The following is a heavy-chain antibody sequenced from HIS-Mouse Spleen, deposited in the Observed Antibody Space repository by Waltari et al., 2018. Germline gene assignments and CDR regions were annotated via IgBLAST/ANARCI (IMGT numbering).Heavy chain of an antibody. D-gene: IGHD6-13*01. CDR2: IYYSGGT. J-gene: IGHJ2*01. Sequence: QLQLQESGPGLVKPSETLSLTRTVSGGSISSSSYYWGWIRQPPGKGLGWIGSIYYSGGTYYNPSLSSRVTIAVDTSKNQFSLKLSSVTAADTAVYYCAREIPYSSSWYDWYFDLWGRGTLVTVSS. V-gene: IGHV4-39*07. CDR1: GGSISSSSYY. CDR3: AREIPYSSSWYDWYFDL.